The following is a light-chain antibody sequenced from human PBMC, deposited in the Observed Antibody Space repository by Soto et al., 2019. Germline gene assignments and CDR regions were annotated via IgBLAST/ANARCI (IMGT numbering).Light chain of an antibody. CDR2: AAS. Sequence: DRVSITCRASQSISRSLNWYQQSPGKAPKLLVYAASTLQSGVPSRFRGSGSGTDFTLTIDSLQPEDSATYYCQQSYNTPPTFGQGTKVDIK. CDR3: QQSYNTPPT. J-gene: IGKJ1*01. V-gene: IGKV1-39*01. CDR1: QSISRS.